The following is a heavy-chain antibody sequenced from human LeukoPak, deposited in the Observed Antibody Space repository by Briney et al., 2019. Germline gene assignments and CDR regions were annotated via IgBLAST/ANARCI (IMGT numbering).Heavy chain of an antibody. CDR2: INSDGSEG. Sequence: GGSLRLSCAVSGFTFSGFWMRWSRQAPGKGLEWVASINSDGSEGYYADVVKGRFTISRDNAKNSLYLQINSLRAEDTAVYYCARSSYSSSSSVWGQGTMVTVSS. D-gene: IGHD6-6*01. CDR1: GFTFSGFW. J-gene: IGHJ3*01. V-gene: IGHV3-7*03. CDR3: ARSSYSSSSSV.